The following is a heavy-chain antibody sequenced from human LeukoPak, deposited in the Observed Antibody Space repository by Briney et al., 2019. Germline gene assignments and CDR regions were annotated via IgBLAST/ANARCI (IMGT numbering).Heavy chain of an antibody. CDR1: GFTFSSYW. CDR2: IYHSGST. D-gene: IGHD5-24*01. Sequence: GSLRLSCAASGFTFSSYWMSWVRQPPGKGLEWIGEIYHSGSTNYNPSLKSRVTISVDKSKNQFSLKLSSVTAADTAVYYCAVRRDGYNYGYWGQGTLVTVSS. V-gene: IGHV4-4*02. CDR3: AVRRDGYNYGY. J-gene: IGHJ4*02.